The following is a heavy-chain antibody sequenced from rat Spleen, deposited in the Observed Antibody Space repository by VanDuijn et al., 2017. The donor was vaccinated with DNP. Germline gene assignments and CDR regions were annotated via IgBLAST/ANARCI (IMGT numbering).Heavy chain of an antibody. CDR2: INKDSSTM. CDR3: ARLGWHGWFAY. D-gene: IGHD1-11*01. CDR1: GFNLNDYW. J-gene: IGHJ3*01. Sequence: EVQLVESGGGLVQPGGSLKLSCAASGFNLNDYWMGWVRQAPGKGLEWIGEINKDSSTMNYTPSLKYKFTISRDNAKNTLYLQMSKLGSEDTAIYYCARLGWHGWFAYWGQGTLVTVSS. V-gene: IGHV4-2*01.